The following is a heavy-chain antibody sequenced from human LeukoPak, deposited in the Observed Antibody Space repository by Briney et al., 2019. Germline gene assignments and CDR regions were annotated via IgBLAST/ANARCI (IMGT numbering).Heavy chain of an antibody. CDR1: PGSISNYY. J-gene: IGHJ4*02. CDR2: IYSSGST. CDR3: ARTPIYYYDNSGYYN. Sequence: SETLSLTCTVSPGSISNYYWSWIRQPAGKGLEWIGLIYSSGSTSYNPSLKSRVTMSVDMSKNQFSLKLSSVTAADTAVYYCARTPIYYYDNSGYYNWGQGTLVTVSS. D-gene: IGHD3-22*01. V-gene: IGHV4-4*07.